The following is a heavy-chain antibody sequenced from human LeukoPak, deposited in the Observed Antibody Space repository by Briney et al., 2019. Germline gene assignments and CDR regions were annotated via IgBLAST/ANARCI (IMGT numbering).Heavy chain of an antibody. CDR2: IIPIFGTA. J-gene: IGHJ4*02. CDR1: GGTFSSYA. D-gene: IGHD2-2*01. Sequence: ASVKVSCKASGGTFSSYAISWVRQAPGQGLEWMGGIIPIFGTANYAQKFQGRVTITTDESTSTAYMELSSLRSEDTAVYYCARDLVGYCCSTSCSAPGYWGQGTLVTVSS. V-gene: IGHV1-69*05. CDR3: ARDLVGYCCSTSCSAPGY.